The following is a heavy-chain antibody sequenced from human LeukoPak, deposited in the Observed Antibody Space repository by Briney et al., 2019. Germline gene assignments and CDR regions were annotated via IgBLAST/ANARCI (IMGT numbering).Heavy chain of an antibody. CDR3: ARDPLYSGSYSHFDY. CDR1: GGSISSSSYY. Sequence: PSETLSLTCTVSGGSISSSSYYWGWIRQPPGKGLEWIGSIYYSGSTYYNPSLKSRVTISVDTSKNQFSLKLSSVTAADTAVYYCARDPLYSGSYSHFDYWGQGTLVTVSS. D-gene: IGHD1-26*01. V-gene: IGHV4-39*07. CDR2: IYYSGST. J-gene: IGHJ4*02.